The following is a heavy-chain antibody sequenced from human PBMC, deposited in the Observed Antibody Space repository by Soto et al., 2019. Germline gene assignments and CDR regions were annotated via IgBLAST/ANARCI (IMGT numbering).Heavy chain of an antibody. J-gene: IGHJ6*01. V-gene: IGHV3-15*01. Sequence: GGSLRLSCTASGFTFSNAWMNWVRQAPGKGLEWVGRIKSKTDGGTIDYAAPVKGRFTISRDDSKDTLYLQMNSLKTEDSAVSYCAQDPNFWSGLNRDGMDVWGQGTTVTVSS. CDR2: IKSKTDGGTI. D-gene: IGHD3-3*01. CDR3: AQDPNFWSGLNRDGMDV. CDR1: GFTFSNAW.